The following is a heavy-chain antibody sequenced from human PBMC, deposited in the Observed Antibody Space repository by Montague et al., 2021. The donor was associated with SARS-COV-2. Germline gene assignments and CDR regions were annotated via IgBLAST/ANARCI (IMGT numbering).Heavy chain of an antibody. J-gene: IGHJ4*02. CDR2: IYHSGST. V-gene: IGHV4-4*02. Sequence: SETLSLTCAVSGGSISSRNWWSWVRQPPGKGLEWIGEIYHSGSTNYNPSLNSRVTISVDKSKNQFSLKLSSVTAADTVVYYCARMALASSSSDFDYWGQGTLVTVSS. CDR3: ARMALASSSSDFDY. CDR1: GGSISSRNW. D-gene: IGHD6-6*01.